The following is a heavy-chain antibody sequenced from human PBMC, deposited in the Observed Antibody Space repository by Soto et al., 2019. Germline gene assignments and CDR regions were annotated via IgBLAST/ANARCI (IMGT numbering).Heavy chain of an antibody. CDR3: ARRVTVVTPLFDY. CDR1: GGSISSYY. D-gene: IGHD2-15*01. V-gene: IGHV4-59*08. CDR2: IYYSGST. Sequence: PSETLSLTCTVSGGSISSYYWSWIRQPPGKGLEWIGYIYYSGSTNYNPSLKSRVTISVDTSKNQFSLKLSSVTAADTAVYYCARRVTVVTPLFDYWGQGTLVTVSS. J-gene: IGHJ4*02.